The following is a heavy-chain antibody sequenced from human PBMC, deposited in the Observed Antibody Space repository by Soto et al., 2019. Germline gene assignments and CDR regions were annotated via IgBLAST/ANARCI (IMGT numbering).Heavy chain of an antibody. J-gene: IGHJ6*02. Sequence: GGSLRLSCAASGFTFSSYAMSWVRQAPGKGLEWDSTISDSGGTTYYADSVKGRFTISRDNSKNTLYLQMNSLRAEDTAVYYCARGGPISPSYFDWSHGMDVWGQGTTVTVSS. V-gene: IGHV3-23*01. D-gene: IGHD3-9*01. CDR1: GFTFSSYA. CDR3: ARGGPISPSYFDWSHGMDV. CDR2: ISDSGGTT.